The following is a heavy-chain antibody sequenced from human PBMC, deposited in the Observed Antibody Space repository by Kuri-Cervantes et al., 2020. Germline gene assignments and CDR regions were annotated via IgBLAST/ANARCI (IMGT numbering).Heavy chain of an antibody. D-gene: IGHD1-14*01. V-gene: IGHV4-34*01. CDR1: GGSFSGYY. CDR2: INHRGST. CDR3: ARGGENRKKYDI. J-gene: IGHJ3*02. Sequence: SQTLSLTCAVYGGSFSGYYWSWIRQPPGKGLEWIGEINHRGSTNYNPSLKSRVTISVDTSKNQFSLKLSSVTAADTAVYYCARGGENRKKYDIWGQGTMVTVSS.